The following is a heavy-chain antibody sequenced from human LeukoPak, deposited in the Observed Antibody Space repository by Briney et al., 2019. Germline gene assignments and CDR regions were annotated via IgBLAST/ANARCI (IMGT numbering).Heavy chain of an antibody. J-gene: IGHJ5*02. Sequence: GGSLRLSCAASGFTIRNYWMHWVRQAPGKGLEWVAFIRYDGSNKYYADSVKGRFTISRDNSKNTLYLQMNSLRAEDTAVYYCAKDGAYCGGDCYLRGVDWFDPWGQGTLVAVSS. CDR3: AKDGAYCGGDCYLRGVDWFDP. CDR1: GFTIRNYW. V-gene: IGHV3-30*02. D-gene: IGHD2-21*02. CDR2: IRYDGSNK.